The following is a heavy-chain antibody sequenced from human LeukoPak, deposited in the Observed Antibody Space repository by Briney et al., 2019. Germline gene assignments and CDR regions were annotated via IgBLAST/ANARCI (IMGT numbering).Heavy chain of an antibody. Sequence: PGGSLRPSCAASGFTFSSYAMSWVRQAPGKGLEWVSYISSSSSTIYYADSVKGRFTISRDNAKNSLYLQMNSLRAEDTAVYYCARGSFHIAVADYFDYWGQGTLVTVSS. J-gene: IGHJ4*02. CDR2: ISSSSSTI. CDR3: ARGSFHIAVADYFDY. CDR1: GFTFSSYA. V-gene: IGHV3-48*04. D-gene: IGHD6-19*01.